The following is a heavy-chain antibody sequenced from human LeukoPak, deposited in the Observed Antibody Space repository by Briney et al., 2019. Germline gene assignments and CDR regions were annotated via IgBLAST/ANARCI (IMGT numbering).Heavy chain of an antibody. CDR3: AKDFDFVGSASYYFDY. CDR2: ISGGGDST. CDR1: GFTFSYYA. D-gene: IGHD3-10*01. V-gene: IGHV3-23*01. J-gene: IGHJ4*02. Sequence: GGSLRLSCSAYGFTFSYYAMRWVRQAPGKGLEWVSGISGGGDSTYYADSVKGRFTISRDNSKNTLYLQMNSLRAEDTAVYYCAKDFDFVGSASYYFDYWGQGTLVTVSS.